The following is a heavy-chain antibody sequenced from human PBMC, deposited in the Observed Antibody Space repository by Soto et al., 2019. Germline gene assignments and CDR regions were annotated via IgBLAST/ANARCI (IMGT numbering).Heavy chain of an antibody. CDR3: ARLRIAARNYYYYYGMDV. Sequence: SETLSLTCAVYGGSFSGYYWSWIRQPPGKGLEWIGEINHSGSTNYNPSLKSRVTISVDTSKNQFSLKLSSVTAADTAVYYCARLRIAARNYYYYYGMDVWGQGTTVTVSS. CDR1: GGSFSGYY. D-gene: IGHD6-6*01. J-gene: IGHJ6*02. V-gene: IGHV4-34*01. CDR2: INHSGST.